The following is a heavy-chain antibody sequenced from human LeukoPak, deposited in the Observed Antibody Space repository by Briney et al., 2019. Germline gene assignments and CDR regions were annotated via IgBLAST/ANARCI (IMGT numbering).Heavy chain of an antibody. D-gene: IGHD3-10*01. V-gene: IGHV3-21*01. CDR1: KLTFSDSS. Sequence: GGSLRLSCAASKLTFSDSSMSWVRQAPGKGLEWVSSISSIRNYIYYADSVKGRFTVSRDNAKTTLYLQMSSLRAEATVVYYCARSGSTYYYGTDVWGQGTTVTVSS. CDR2: ISSIRNYI. J-gene: IGHJ6*02. CDR3: ARSGSTYYYGTDV.